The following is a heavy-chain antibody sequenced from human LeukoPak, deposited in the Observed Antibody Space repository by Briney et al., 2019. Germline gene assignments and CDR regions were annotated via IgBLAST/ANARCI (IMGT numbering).Heavy chain of an antibody. D-gene: IGHD3-3*01. CDR2: IKQDGSEK. CDR3: ARGITIFGVVIIAFDI. V-gene: IGHV3-7*01. Sequence: PGGSLRLSCAASGFTFSSYWMSWVRQAPGKGLEWVANIKQDGSEKYYVDSVKGRFTISRDNAKNSLYLQMNSLRAEDTAVYYCARGITIFGVVIIAFDIWGQGTMVTVPS. CDR1: GFTFSSYW. J-gene: IGHJ3*02.